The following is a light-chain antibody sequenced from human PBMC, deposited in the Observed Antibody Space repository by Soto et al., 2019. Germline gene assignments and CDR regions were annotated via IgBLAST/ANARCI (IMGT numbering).Light chain of an antibody. V-gene: IGLV2-14*01. CDR3: SSYTSSSTYV. J-gene: IGLJ1*01. Sequence: SVLTQPASVSGSPGQSITISCAGTSSDVGGYDYVSWYQQHPGKAPKLMIYDVSNRPSGVSNRFSGSKSGNTAPLTISGLQAEEEADYYCSSYTSSSTYVFGPGTKVTVL. CDR1: SSDVGGYDY. CDR2: DVS.